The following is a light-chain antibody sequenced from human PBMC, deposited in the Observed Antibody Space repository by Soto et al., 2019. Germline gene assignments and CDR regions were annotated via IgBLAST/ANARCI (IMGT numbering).Light chain of an antibody. Sequence: DIQMTQSPSTLSGSVGDRVTITCRASQTISSWLAWYQQKPGKAPKLLIYKASTLKSGVPSRFSGSGSGIEFTLTISSVQPDDFATYYCQQYETFSGTFGPGTKVDIK. CDR2: KAS. J-gene: IGKJ1*01. CDR3: QQYETFSGT. V-gene: IGKV1-5*03. CDR1: QTISSW.